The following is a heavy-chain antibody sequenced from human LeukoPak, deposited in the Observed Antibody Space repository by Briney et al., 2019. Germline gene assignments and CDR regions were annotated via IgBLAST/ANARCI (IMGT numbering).Heavy chain of an antibody. CDR3: ARRILPAASWFDP. V-gene: IGHV4-34*01. J-gene: IGHJ5*02. Sequence: PSETLSLTCAVYGGSFSGYYWSWIRLPPGKGLEWIGEINHSGSSNYNPSLKSRVTISVDTSKNQFSLKLSSVTAADTAVYYCARRILPAASWFDPWGQGTLVTVSS. CDR1: GGSFSGYY. D-gene: IGHD2-2*01. CDR2: INHSGSS.